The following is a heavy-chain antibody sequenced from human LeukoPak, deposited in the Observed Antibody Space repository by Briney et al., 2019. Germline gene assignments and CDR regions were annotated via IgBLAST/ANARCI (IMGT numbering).Heavy chain of an antibody. CDR3: TITGVRDFDS. Sequence: GGSLRLSCAASGFTFTSSTMTWVRQAPGKGLEWVSSITGGGGSSTYHADSVKGRFTISRDNSKDTLFLQMNSLRAEDTAVYYCTITGVRDFDSWGQGTLVTVSS. CDR1: GFTFTSST. CDR2: ITGGGGSST. V-gene: IGHV3-23*01. D-gene: IGHD4-11*01. J-gene: IGHJ4*02.